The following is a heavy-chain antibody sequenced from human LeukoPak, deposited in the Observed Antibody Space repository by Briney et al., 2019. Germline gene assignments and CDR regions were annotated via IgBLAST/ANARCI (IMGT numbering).Heavy chain of an antibody. D-gene: IGHD6-19*01. CDR2: IKQDGSEK. V-gene: IGHV3-7*01. CDR3: ARVIAVPGTPYDYYYMDV. Sequence: GGSLRLSCAVSGFTFSSYWMSWVRQAPGKGLEWVANIKQDGSEKYYVDSVKGRFTISRDNAKNSLYLRMSSLRVEDTAVYSCARVIAVPGTPYDYYYMDVWGKGTTVTVSS. J-gene: IGHJ6*03. CDR1: GFTFSSYW.